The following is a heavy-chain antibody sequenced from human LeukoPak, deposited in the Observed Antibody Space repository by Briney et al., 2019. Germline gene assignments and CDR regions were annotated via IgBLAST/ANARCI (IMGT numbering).Heavy chain of an antibody. D-gene: IGHD2-2*01. CDR3: ARARFRYCTTTSCFVKDY. Sequence: RRSLRLSCAASGFTFDTYGMHWVRQGPGKGLEWVAVIWYDGSNKYYADSVKGRFTISRDNSENTLYLQMNSLRAEDTAVYYCARARFRYCTTTSCFVKDYWGQGTLVTVSS. CDR1: GFTFDTYG. J-gene: IGHJ4*02. V-gene: IGHV3-33*01. CDR2: IWYDGSNK.